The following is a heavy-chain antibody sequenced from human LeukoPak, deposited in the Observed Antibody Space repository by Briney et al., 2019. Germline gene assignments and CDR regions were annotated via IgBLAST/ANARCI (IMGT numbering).Heavy chain of an antibody. D-gene: IGHD6-13*01. J-gene: IGHJ4*02. Sequence: PSETLSLTCTVSGGSISSYYWSWIRQPPGKGLEWIGYIYYSGTTNYNPSLKSRVTISVDTSKNQFSLKLSSVTAADTAVYYCARGVNKAAAQYGYGGRGTLVTVSS. V-gene: IGHV4-59*01. CDR3: ARGVNKAAAQYGY. CDR1: GGSISSYY. CDR2: IYYSGTT.